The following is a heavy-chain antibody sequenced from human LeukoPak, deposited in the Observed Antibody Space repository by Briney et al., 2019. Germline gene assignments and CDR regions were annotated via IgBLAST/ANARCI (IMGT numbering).Heavy chain of an antibody. CDR3: TRESSNSFDY. Sequence: ASVKVSCKASGYTFSSSYMHWVRQAPGQGLEWMGIISPSGASTTYAQKFQGRVTMTRDTSTSTLYMELSSLRSEDTAVYYCTRESSNSFDYWGQGTLVTASS. V-gene: IGHV1-46*01. CDR2: ISPSGAST. J-gene: IGHJ4*02. CDR1: GYTFSSSY. D-gene: IGHD4-11*01.